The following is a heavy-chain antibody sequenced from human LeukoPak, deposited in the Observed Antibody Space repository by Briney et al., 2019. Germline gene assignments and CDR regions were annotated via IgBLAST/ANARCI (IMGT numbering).Heavy chain of an antibody. CDR3: ARHQVTAAPFDY. CDR2: IYYSGST. V-gene: IGHV4-39*01. Sequence: PLETLSLTCTVSGGSISSSSYYWGWIRQPPGKGLEWIGSIYYSGSTYYNPSLKSRVTISVDTSKNQFSLKLSSVTAADTAVYYCARHQVTAAPFDYWGQGTLVTVSS. CDR1: GGSISSSSYY. J-gene: IGHJ4*02. D-gene: IGHD2-21*02.